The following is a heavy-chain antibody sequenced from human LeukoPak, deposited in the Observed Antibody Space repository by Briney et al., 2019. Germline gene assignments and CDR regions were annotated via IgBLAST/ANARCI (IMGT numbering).Heavy chain of an antibody. V-gene: IGHV3-23*01. CDR3: ASLIAAARRGIAAASDY. CDR1: GFTFSSYA. CDR2: ISGSGGST. D-gene: IGHD6-13*01. Sequence: PGGSLRLSCAASGFTFSSYAMSWVRQAPGKGLEWVPAISGSGGSTYYADSVKGRFTISRDNSKNTLYLQMNSLRAEDTAVYYCASLIAAARRGIAAASDYWGQGTLVTVSS. J-gene: IGHJ4*02.